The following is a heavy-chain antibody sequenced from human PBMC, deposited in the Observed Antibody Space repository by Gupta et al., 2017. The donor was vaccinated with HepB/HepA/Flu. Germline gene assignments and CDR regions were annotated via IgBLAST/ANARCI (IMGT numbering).Heavy chain of an antibody. V-gene: IGHV3-30*18. CDR1: GFTFSRYG. D-gene: IGHD5-12*01. CDR3: AKQVYSGYHWRYYFEY. Sequence: QVQLVESGGGVVQPGRSLRLSCAASGFTFSRYGMHWVRQAPGKGLEWVAVISYDGSNKYYADSVKGRFTISRDNSKNTLYLQMNSLRAADTAVYYCAKQVYSGYHWRYYFEYWGQGTLVTVCS. J-gene: IGHJ4*02. CDR2: ISYDGSNK.